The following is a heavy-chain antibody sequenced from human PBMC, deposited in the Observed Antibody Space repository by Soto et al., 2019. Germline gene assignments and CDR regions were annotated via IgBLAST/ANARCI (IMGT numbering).Heavy chain of an antibody. J-gene: IGHJ4*02. V-gene: IGHV1-18*01. D-gene: IGHD5-12*01. CDR2: ISAYNGNT. Sequence: ASVKVSCKASGYTFTSYGISWVRQAPGQGLEWMGWISAYNGNTNYAQKLQGRVTMTTDTSTSTAYMELRSLRSDDTAVYYCARVRVKVYEERYFDYWGQGTLVTVSS. CDR1: GYTFTSYG. CDR3: ARVRVKVYEERYFDY.